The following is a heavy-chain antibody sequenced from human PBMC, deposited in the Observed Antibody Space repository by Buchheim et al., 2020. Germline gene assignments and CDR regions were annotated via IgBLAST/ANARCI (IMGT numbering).Heavy chain of an antibody. CDR3: ARGRWNYDFDY. V-gene: IGHV3-30*04. J-gene: IGHJ4*02. CDR2: ISYDGMNK. D-gene: IGHD1-7*01. Sequence: QVQLVESGGGVVQPGRSLRLSCAASGFTFSSYAMHWVRQAPGKGLEWVAVISYDGMNKYYADSVKGRFTISRDNSKNTLYLQMNSLRAEDTAVYYCARGRWNYDFDYWGQGTL. CDR1: GFTFSSYA.